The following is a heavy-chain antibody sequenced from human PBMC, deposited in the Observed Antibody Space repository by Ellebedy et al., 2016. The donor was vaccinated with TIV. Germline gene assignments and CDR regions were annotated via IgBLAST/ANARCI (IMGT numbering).Heavy chain of an antibody. V-gene: IGHV4-34*01. D-gene: IGHD6-19*01. CDR3: ARRLQYVAGSTHYYYGMDV. J-gene: IGHJ6*02. Sequence: MPSETLSLTCAVYGGSFSGYYWSWIRQPPGKGLEWIGEINHSGSTNYNPSLKSRVPISVDTSKNQFSLKLSSVTAADTAVYYCARRLQYVAGSTHYYYGMDVWGQGTTVTVSS. CDR1: GGSFSGYY. CDR2: INHSGST.